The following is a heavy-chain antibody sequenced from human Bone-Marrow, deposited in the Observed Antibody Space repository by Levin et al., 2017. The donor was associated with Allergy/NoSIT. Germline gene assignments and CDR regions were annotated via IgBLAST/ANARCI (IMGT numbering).Heavy chain of an antibody. CDR2: VSGSGDLQ. J-gene: IGHJ4*02. CDR3: AKGSNLYYFEK. CDR1: GFTFSDNA. V-gene: IGHV3-23*01. D-gene: IGHD1-20*01. Sequence: GGSLRLSCAASGFTFSDNAMAWVRQTPGKGLEWVSTVSGSGDLQYYADSVRGRFSISRDNSKNTLYLRMDSLRPEDTAVYYCAKGSNLYYFEKWGQGTLVTVSS.